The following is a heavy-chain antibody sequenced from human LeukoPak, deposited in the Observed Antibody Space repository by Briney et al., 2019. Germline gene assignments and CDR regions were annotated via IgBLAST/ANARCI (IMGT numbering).Heavy chain of an antibody. D-gene: IGHD6-13*01. CDR2: IYYSGST. CDR3: ARYGSSRSRIDC. CDR1: GGSISSYY. J-gene: IGHJ4*02. V-gene: IGHV4-59*08. Sequence: TSETLSLTCTVSGGSISSYYWSWIRQPPGKGLEWIGYIYYSGSTNYNPSLKSRVTMSVDTSKNQFSLKLSSVTAADTAVYYCARYGSSRSRIDCWGQGTLVTVSS.